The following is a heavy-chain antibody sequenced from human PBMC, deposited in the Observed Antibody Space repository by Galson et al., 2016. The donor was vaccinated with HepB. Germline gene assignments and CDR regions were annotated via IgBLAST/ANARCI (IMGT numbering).Heavy chain of an antibody. V-gene: IGHV3-23*01. J-gene: IGHJ4*01. D-gene: IGHD3-10*01. Sequence: SLRLSCAASGFTFSSYAMTWVRQAPGKGLEWVSLSSDSGSTAYYADSVKDRFTISRDNPKNPLYLQMTSLRAEDTAVYYCAKMGTRVIIRYYFDYWGQGTLVTVSS. CDR3: AKMGTRVIIRYYFDY. CDR1: GFTFSSYA. CDR2: SSDSGSTA.